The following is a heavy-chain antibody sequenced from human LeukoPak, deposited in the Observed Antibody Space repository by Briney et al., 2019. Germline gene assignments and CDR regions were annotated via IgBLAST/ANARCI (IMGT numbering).Heavy chain of an antibody. CDR1: GFTFSSYS. CDR3: ARVAGSSGPYDAFDI. Sequence: PGGSLRLSCAASGFTFSSYSMNWVRQAPGMGLEWVSSISSSSSYIYYADSVKGRFTISRDNAKNSLYLQMNSLRAEDTAVYYCARVAGSSGPYDAFDIWGQGTMVTVSS. V-gene: IGHV3-21*01. D-gene: IGHD6-19*01. CDR2: ISSSSSYI. J-gene: IGHJ3*02.